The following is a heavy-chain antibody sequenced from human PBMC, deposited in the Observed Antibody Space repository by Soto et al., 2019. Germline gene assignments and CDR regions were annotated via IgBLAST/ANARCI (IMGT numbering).Heavy chain of an antibody. Sequence: SETLSLTCAVSGYSMTSGYYWGWVRQPPGKGLEWLGSIYHGGSVYYNPSLKSRVTLSLDASKNHFSLHLTSVTAADTAVYYFARTFDYYGMDVWGQGRGVPVAS. CDR1: GYSMTSGYY. CDR3: ARTFDYYGMDV. J-gene: IGHJ6*02. V-gene: IGHV4-38-2*01. D-gene: IGHD3-3*01. CDR2: IYHGGSV.